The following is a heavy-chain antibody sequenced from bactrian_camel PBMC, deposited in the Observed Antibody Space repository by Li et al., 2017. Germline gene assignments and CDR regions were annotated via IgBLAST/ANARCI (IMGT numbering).Heavy chain of an antibody. CDR2: INWSGDRT. Sequence: VQLVESGGDLVQSGGSLRLSCSTSRFTFDDYGMGWVRQGPGKGLEWVSVINWSGDRTNYADSVKGRFTISRDNAKNTLYLQMDGLKPEDTAMYYCGADSSRCAYFSGGYYRPFSNFGYEGQGTQVTVS. V-gene: IGHV3-1*01. CDR1: RFTFDDYG. J-gene: IGHJ6*01. D-gene: IGHD2*01. CDR3: GADSSRCAYFSGGYYRPFSNFGY.